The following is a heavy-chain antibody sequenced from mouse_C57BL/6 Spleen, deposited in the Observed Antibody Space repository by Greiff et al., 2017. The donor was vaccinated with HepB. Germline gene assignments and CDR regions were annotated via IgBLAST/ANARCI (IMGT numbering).Heavy chain of an antibody. J-gene: IGHJ4*01. CDR1: GYTFTDYY. V-gene: IGHV1-76*01. D-gene: IGHD1-1*01. CDR2: IYPGSGNT. Sequence: QVQLQQSGAELVRPGASVKLSCKASGYTFTDYYINWVKQRPGQGLEWIARIYPGSGNTYYNEKFKGKATLTAEKSSSTAYMQLSSLTSEDSAVYFCARDRFITTVAMDYWGQGTSVTVSS. CDR3: ARDRFITTVAMDY.